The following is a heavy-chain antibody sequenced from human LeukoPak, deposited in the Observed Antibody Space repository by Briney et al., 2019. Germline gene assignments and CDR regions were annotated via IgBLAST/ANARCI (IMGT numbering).Heavy chain of an antibody. CDR2: INPNSGGT. D-gene: IGHD3-10*01. J-gene: IGHJ5*02. CDR1: GYTFTSYY. V-gene: IGHV1-2*02. Sequence: ASVKVSCKASGYTFTSYYMHWVRQAPGQGLEWMGWINPNSGGTNYAQKFQGRVTMTRDTSISTAYMELSRLRSDDTAVYYCARIPDSMVRGVITWGQGTLVTVSS. CDR3: ARIPDSMVRGVIT.